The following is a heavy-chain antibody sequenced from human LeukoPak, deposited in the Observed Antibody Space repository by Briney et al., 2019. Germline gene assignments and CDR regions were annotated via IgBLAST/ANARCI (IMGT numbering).Heavy chain of an antibody. CDR1: GYTFTGYY. V-gene: IGHV1-2*02. D-gene: IGHD3-10*01. J-gene: IGHJ4*02. Sequence: GASVKVSCKASGYTFTGYYMHWVRQAPGQGLEWMGWINPNSGGTNYAQKFQGRVTMTRDTSISTAYMELSSLRSEDTAVYYCARGWQYYGSGSYYASDSKLDYWGQGTLVTVSS. CDR3: ARGWQYYGSGSYYASDSKLDY. CDR2: INPNSGGT.